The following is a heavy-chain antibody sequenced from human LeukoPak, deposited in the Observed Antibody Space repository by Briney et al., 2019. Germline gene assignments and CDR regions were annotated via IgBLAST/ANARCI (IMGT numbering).Heavy chain of an antibody. D-gene: IGHD7-27*01. Sequence: GGSLRLSCAASGFTFSSYEMNWVRQAPGKGLEWVSYISSSGSTIYYADSVKGRFTISRDNAKNSLYLQMNSLRAEDTAVYYCARGRAWGYYYYMDVWAKGPRSPSP. V-gene: IGHV3-48*03. CDR3: ARGRAWGYYYYMDV. J-gene: IGHJ6*03. CDR2: ISSSGSTI. CDR1: GFTFSSYE.